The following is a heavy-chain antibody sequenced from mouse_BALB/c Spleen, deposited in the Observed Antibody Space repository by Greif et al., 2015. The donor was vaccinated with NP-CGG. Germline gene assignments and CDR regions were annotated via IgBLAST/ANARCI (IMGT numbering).Heavy chain of an antibody. CDR3: ARGYDYDGFAY. J-gene: IGHJ3*01. CDR1: GYTFSSYW. V-gene: IGHV1-80*01. Sequence: VQLQQSGAELVRPGSSVKISCKASGYTFSSYWMNWMKQRPGQGLEWIGQIYPGEGDTNYNGKFKGKATLTADKSSSTAYMQLSSLTSEDSAVYFCARGYDYDGFAYWGQGTLVTVSA. CDR2: IYPGEGDT. D-gene: IGHD2-4*01.